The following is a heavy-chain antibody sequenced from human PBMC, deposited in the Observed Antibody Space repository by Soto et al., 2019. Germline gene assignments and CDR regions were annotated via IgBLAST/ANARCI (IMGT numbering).Heavy chain of an antibody. Sequence: QVQLQESGPGLVKPSQTLSLTCTVSGGSISSGDYYWSWIRQPPGKGLEWIGYIYYSVSTYYNPSLKRRVTISVDTSKNQFSLKLSSVTAADTAVYYCARGAYDSSGYYYWFDPWGQGTLVTVSS. D-gene: IGHD3-22*01. CDR1: GGSISSGDYY. V-gene: IGHV4-30-4*01. J-gene: IGHJ5*02. CDR3: ARGAYDSSGYYYWFDP. CDR2: IYYSVST.